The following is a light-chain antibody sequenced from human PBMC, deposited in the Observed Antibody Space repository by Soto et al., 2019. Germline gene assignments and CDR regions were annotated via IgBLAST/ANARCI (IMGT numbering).Light chain of an antibody. Sequence: EIVLTQSPGTLSLSPGERATLSCRASQSVSSSYLAWYQQKPGQAPRLLIYSASIRATGIPGRFSGSGSGTDFTLTISRLEPEDFAVDYCHQYGRSPFTVGPGTKVDIK. CDR3: HQYGRSPFT. CDR2: SAS. CDR1: QSVSSSY. V-gene: IGKV3-20*01. J-gene: IGKJ3*01.